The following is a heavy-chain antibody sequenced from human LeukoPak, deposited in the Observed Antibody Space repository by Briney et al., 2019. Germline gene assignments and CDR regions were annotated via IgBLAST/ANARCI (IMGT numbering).Heavy chain of an antibody. CDR3: ARRGKYCTSTTCYGFDP. J-gene: IGHJ5*02. Sequence: PSETLSLTCSVSGDSVTSSYWNWIRQPPGKGLEWIGYVSSDGTTNYTPSLRSRLIMSVDTAKNDISLILTSVTAADTAIYYCARRGKYCTSTTCYGFDPWGQGTLVTVSS. CDR2: VSSDGTT. CDR1: GDSVTSSY. V-gene: IGHV4-59*08. D-gene: IGHD2-2*01.